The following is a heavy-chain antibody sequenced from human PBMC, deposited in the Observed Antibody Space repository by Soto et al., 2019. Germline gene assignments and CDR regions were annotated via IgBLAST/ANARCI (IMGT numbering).Heavy chain of an antibody. CDR3: ASTTVTGFYYYYMDV. D-gene: IGHD4-4*01. J-gene: IGHJ6*03. CDR2: INAGSGNS. CDR1: GYSFASHA. V-gene: IGHV1-3*01. Sequence: QVQLVQSGAEVKRPRASVKVSCEASGYSFASHAIHWVRQAPGQRLEWMGWINAGSGNSKYSQNFQGRVTITRDTSASTAYMELSSLRSEDTAIYYCASTTVTGFYYYYMDVWGKGTTVSVSS.